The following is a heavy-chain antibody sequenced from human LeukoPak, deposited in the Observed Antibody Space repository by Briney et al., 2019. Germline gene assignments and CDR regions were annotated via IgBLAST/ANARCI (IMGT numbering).Heavy chain of an antibody. V-gene: IGHV4-31*03. D-gene: IGHD3-9*01. J-gene: IGHJ4*02. CDR3: ARARYDILTGPTDFDY. CDR2: IYYSGST. CDR1: GGSISSGGYH. Sequence: SQTLSLTCTVSGGSISSGGYHRSWIRQHPGKGLEWIGYIYYSGSTYYNPSLKSRVTISVDTSKNQFSLKLSSVTAADTAVYYCARARYDILTGPTDFDYWGQGTLVTVSS.